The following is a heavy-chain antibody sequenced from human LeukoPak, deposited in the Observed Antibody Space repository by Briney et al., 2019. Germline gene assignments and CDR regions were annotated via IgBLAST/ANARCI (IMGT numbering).Heavy chain of an antibody. Sequence: GGSLRLSCVASGFTFSSYALNLVRQTPGKGLEWVSVIYSGGYTYYADSVKGRFTISRDNSKNTVYLQMNSLRAEDTAIYYCARDEAFDIWGQGTMVTVSS. J-gene: IGHJ3*02. CDR1: GFTFSSYA. V-gene: IGHV3-23*03. CDR3: ARDEAFDI. CDR2: IYSGGYT.